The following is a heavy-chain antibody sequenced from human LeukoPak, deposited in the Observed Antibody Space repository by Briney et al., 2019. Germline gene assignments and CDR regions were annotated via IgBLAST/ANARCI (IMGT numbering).Heavy chain of an antibody. Sequence: PGGSLRLSCAASGFTFSSYWMSWVRQAPGKELEWVANIKQDGSEKYYVDSVKGRFTISRDNAKNSLYLQMNSLRAEDTAVYYCARDQVVVVAAPFYYYYGMDVWGQGTTVTVSS. J-gene: IGHJ6*02. CDR2: IKQDGSEK. V-gene: IGHV3-7*01. CDR1: GFTFSSYW. CDR3: ARDQVVVVAAPFYYYYGMDV. D-gene: IGHD2-15*01.